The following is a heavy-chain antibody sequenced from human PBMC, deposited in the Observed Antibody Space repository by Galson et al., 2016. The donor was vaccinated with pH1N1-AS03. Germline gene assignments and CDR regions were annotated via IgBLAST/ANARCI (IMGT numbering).Heavy chain of an antibody. V-gene: IGHV1-3*04. D-gene: IGHD6-19*01. CDR3: AKVGIEISSGWYGRFDF. Sequence: SVKVSCKASGYSFISYAIHWVRQAPGQRPEWMGWLNTGTGDTIYSRKFQDRVTITRDTSVSTAYMELSRLRSEDTAVYYCAKVGIEISSGWYGRFDFWGQGTLVTVSS. J-gene: IGHJ4*02. CDR1: GYSFISYA. CDR2: LNTGTGDT.